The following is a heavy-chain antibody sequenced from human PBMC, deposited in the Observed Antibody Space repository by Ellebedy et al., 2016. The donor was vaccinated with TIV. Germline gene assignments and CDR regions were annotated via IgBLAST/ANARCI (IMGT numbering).Heavy chain of an antibody. CDR3: ARAAIFGVDGYYYGMDV. CDR1: GGSFSGYY. V-gene: IGHV4-34*01. CDR2: INHSGST. D-gene: IGHD3-3*01. Sequence: SETLSLTCAVYGGSFSGYYWSWIRQPPGKGLEWIGEINHSGSTNYNPSLKSRVTISVDTSKNQFSLKLSSVTAADTAVYYCARAAIFGVDGYYYGMDVWGQGTTVTVSS. J-gene: IGHJ6*02.